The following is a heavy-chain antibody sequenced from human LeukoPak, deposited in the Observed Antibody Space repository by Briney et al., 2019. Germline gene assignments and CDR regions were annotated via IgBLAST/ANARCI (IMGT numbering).Heavy chain of an antibody. D-gene: IGHD2-21*01. V-gene: IGHV3-23*01. J-gene: IGHJ6*02. CDR1: GFTFSAYA. CDR3: AKPSGNVVAVPVDV. CDR2: IIGRGSSA. Sequence: GGSLRLSCAASGFTFSAYAMNWVRQAPGKGLEWVSSIIGRGSSAFYADSVKGRFTISRDNSKNTLYLQMNSLTAADTAVYYCAKPSGNVVAVPVDVWGQGTTVIVSS.